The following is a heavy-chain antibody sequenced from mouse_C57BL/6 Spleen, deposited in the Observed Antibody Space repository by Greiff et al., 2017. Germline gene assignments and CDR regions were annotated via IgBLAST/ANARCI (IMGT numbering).Heavy chain of an antibody. CDR2: IDPSDSDT. J-gene: IGHJ1*03. CDR1: GYTFTSYW. Sequence: VQLQQPGAELVMPGASVKLSCKASGYTFTSYWMHWVKQRPGQGLEWIGEIDPSDSDTNYNQKFKGKSTLTVDKSSSTAYMQLSSLTSEDSAVYYCARRDSGSHWYFDVWGTGTTVTVSS. CDR3: ARRDSGSHWYFDV. V-gene: IGHV1-69*01.